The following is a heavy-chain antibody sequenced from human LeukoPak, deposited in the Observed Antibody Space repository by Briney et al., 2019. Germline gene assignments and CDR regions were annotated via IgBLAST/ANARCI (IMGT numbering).Heavy chain of an antibody. Sequence: GGSLRLSCAASGFTFSSYWMSWVRQAPGKGLEWVANIKQDGSERYYVDSVKGRFTISRDNAKNSLYLQMNSLRAEDTAVYYCARVHSIFGVVMYYFDYWGQGTLVTVSS. CDR3: ARVHSIFGVVMYYFDY. CDR2: IKQDGSER. CDR1: GFTFSSYW. D-gene: IGHD3-3*02. V-gene: IGHV3-7*01. J-gene: IGHJ4*02.